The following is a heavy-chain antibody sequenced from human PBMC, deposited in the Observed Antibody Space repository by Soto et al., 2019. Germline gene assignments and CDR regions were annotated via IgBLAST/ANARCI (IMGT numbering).Heavy chain of an antibody. CDR3: ARSRYSYGTDSFDY. CDR1: GGSISSYY. V-gene: IGHV4-59*12. D-gene: IGHD5-18*01. Sequence: PSETLSLTCTVSGGSISSYYWSWIRQPPGKGLEWIGEIYHSGSTNYNPSLKSRVTISVDKSKNQFSLKLSSVTAADTAVYYCARSRYSYGTDSFDYWGQGTLVTVSS. J-gene: IGHJ4*02. CDR2: IYHSGST.